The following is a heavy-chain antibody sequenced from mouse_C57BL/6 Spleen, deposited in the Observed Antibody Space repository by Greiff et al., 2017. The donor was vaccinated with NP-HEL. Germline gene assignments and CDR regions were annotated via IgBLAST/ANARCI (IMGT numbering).Heavy chain of an antibody. CDR1: GYTFTSYW. V-gene: IGHV1-64*01. D-gene: IGHD2-5*01. Sequence: QVQLQQPGAELVKPGASVKLSCKASGYTFTSYWMHWVKQRPGQGLEWIGMIHPNSGSTNYNEKFKSKATLTVDKSSSTAYMQLSSLTSEDSAVYYCALYYSNWFAYWGQGTLVTVSA. J-gene: IGHJ3*01. CDR2: IHPNSGST. CDR3: ALYYSNWFAY.